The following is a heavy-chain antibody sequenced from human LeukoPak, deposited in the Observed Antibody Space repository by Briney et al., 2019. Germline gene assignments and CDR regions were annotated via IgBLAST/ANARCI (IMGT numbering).Heavy chain of an antibody. CDR1: GFTFSTYN. D-gene: IGHD5-24*01. V-gene: IGHV3-53*01. J-gene: IGHJ6*02. CDR2: LYSGGDT. CDR3: ARDNFLENAMDV. Sequence: GGSLRLSCAASGFTFSTYNMNWVRQAPGKGLEWVSLLYSGGDTYYADSVKGRFTISRDNSRNTLHLQMNNLRAEDTAVYYCARDNFLENAMDVWGQGTTVTVSS.